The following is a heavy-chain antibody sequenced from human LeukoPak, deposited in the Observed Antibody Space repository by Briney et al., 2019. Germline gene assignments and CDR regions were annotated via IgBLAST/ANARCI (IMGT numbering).Heavy chain of an antibody. CDR3: ARSEPTYYYDSSGYPNWFDP. CDR1: GYTFTGYY. Sequence: ASVKVSCKASGYTFTGYYIHWVRQAPGQGLEWMGWINPNSGGTNYAQKFQGRVTMTRDTSISTAYMELSRLRSDDTAVYYCARSEPTYYYDSSGYPNWFDPWGQGTLVTVSS. V-gene: IGHV1-2*02. J-gene: IGHJ5*02. D-gene: IGHD3-22*01. CDR2: INPNSGGT.